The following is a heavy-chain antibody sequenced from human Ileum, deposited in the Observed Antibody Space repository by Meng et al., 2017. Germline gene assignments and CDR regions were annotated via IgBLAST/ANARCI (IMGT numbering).Heavy chain of an antibody. CDR3: ARGIGDIRVGFDY. CDR1: GDSISSGNW. V-gene: IGHV4-4*02. CDR2: IFHGGTT. D-gene: IGHD5-12*01. J-gene: IGHJ4*02. Sequence: QGLLQGSGPGLVKPSGTLSLTCAVSGDSISSGNWWNWVRQSPGKGLEWIGEIFHGGTTNYNPSLKNRVTLLMDKSKNQFSLQLTSVTAADTAVFYCARGIGDIRVGFDYWGQGILVTVSS.